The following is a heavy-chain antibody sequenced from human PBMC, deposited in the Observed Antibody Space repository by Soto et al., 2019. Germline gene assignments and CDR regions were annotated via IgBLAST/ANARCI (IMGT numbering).Heavy chain of an antibody. Sequence: SETLSLTCTGSGGSISIYYWSWIRQPPGKGLEWIGYIYYSGSTNYNPSLKSRVTISVDTSKNQFSLKLSSVTAADTAVYYCARDVDYYYGSGIGAFDIWGQGTIVTVSS. CDR3: ARDVDYYYGSGIGAFDI. CDR2: IYYSGST. V-gene: IGHV4-59*01. J-gene: IGHJ3*02. CDR1: GGSISIYY. D-gene: IGHD3-10*01.